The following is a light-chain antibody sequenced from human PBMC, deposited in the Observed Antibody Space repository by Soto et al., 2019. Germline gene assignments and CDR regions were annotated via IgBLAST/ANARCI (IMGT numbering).Light chain of an antibody. V-gene: IGKV1-39*01. Sequence: DIQMTQSPSSLSASVGDRVTITCRASQSISSYLNWYQQKPGKAPTLLIYAPSSLQSGVPSRFSGSGSGTDFTLTISSLQPEDFATYYCQQSYSTPWTFGQGTKVEIK. CDR2: APS. CDR3: QQSYSTPWT. CDR1: QSISSY. J-gene: IGKJ1*01.